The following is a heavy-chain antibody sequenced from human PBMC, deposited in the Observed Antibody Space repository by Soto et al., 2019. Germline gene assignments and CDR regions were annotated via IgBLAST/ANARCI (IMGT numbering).Heavy chain of an antibody. J-gene: IGHJ6*02. CDR1: GGSISSSSYY. Sequence: SETLSLTCTVSGGSISSSSYYWGWIRQPPGKGLEWIGSIYYSGSTYYNPSLKSRVTISVDTSKNQFSLKLSSVTAADTAVYYCASQGSGTYYYYYGMDVWGQGTTVTVSS. CDR3: ASQGSGTYYYYYGMDV. V-gene: IGHV4-39*01. CDR2: IYYSGST. D-gene: IGHD3-3*01.